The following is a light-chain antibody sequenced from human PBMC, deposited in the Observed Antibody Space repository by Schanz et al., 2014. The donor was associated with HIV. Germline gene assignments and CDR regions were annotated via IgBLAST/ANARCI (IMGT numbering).Light chain of an antibody. CDR1: SSDVGGYNY. V-gene: IGLV2-14*01. Sequence: QSALTQPASVSGSPGQSITISCTGTSSDVGGYNYLSWYQQHPGKAPKLMIYDVSKRPSRVPDRFSGSKSGNTASLTISGLQAEDEADYYCSSYTSSSTLVVFGGGTKLTVL. J-gene: IGLJ2*01. CDR3: SSYTSSSTLVV. CDR2: DVS.